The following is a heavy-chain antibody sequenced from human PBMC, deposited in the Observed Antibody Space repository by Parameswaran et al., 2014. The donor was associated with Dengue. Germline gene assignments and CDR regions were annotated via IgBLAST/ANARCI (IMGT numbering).Heavy chain of an antibody. Sequence: RWIRQPPGKGLEWVSYVSGSGNLKYYADSVKGRFTISRDNAKNSVYLQMNSLRAEDTAVYYCARDSVPLGGVIANYYFDYWGQGTLVTVSS. D-gene: IGHD3-16*02. CDR3: ARDSVPLGGVIANYYFDY. CDR2: VSGSGNLK. V-gene: IGHV3-11*04. J-gene: IGHJ4*02.